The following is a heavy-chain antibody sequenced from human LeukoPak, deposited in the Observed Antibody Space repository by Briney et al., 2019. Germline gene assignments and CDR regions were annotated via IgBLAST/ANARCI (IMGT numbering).Heavy chain of an antibody. CDR2: VYYTGST. V-gene: IGHV4-59*01. J-gene: IGHJ5*02. D-gene: IGHD3-16*01. CDR1: GDSITAYY. CDR3: ARVMNWFDP. Sequence: SETLSLTCSVSGDSITAYYWSWIRQPPGKGLEWIGYVYYTGSTEYNPSLKSRVTISVDTSKNQFSLKLSSVTAADTAVYYCARVMNWFDPWGQGTLVTVSS.